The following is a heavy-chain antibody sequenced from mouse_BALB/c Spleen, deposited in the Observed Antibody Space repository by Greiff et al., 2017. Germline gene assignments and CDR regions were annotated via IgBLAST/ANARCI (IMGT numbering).Heavy chain of an antibody. D-gene: IGHD2-14*01. CDR1: GFSLTSYD. CDR2: IWTGGGT. CDR3: VRDRAYYRYDDYAMDY. V-gene: IGHV2-9-2*01. Sequence: VKLVESGPGLVAPSQSLSITCTVSGFSLTSYDISWIRQPPGKGLEWLGVIWTGGGTNYNSAFMSRLSISKDNSKSHVFLKMNSLQTDDTAIYYCVRDRAYYRYDDYAMDYWGQGTSVTVSS. J-gene: IGHJ4*01.